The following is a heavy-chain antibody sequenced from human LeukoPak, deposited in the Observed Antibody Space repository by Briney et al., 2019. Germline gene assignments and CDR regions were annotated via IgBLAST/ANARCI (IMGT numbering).Heavy chain of an antibody. Sequence: GGSLRLSCAASGFTFSSYEMNWVRQVPGKGLEWVSYISSSGSTIYYADSVKGRFTISRDNAKNSLYLQMNSLRAEDTAVYYCARDYYDGIGYYYEDYWGQGTLVTVSS. V-gene: IGHV3-48*03. CDR1: GFTFSSYE. CDR2: ISSSGSTI. D-gene: IGHD3-22*01. J-gene: IGHJ4*02. CDR3: ARDYYDGIGYYYEDY.